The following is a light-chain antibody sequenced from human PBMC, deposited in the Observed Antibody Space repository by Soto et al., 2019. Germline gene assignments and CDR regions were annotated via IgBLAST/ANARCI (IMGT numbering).Light chain of an antibody. CDR2: DAS. CDR1: QTTNTW. Sequence: DIQMTQFPSTLSASVGDRVTITCRASQTTNTWLAWYQQKPGTAPKLLLYDASMLEGGVPSRFSASGSGTDFTLTISSLQPDDLATYYCQQYISYPYTFGQGTKVEIK. CDR3: QQYISYPYT. J-gene: IGKJ2*01. V-gene: IGKV1-5*01.